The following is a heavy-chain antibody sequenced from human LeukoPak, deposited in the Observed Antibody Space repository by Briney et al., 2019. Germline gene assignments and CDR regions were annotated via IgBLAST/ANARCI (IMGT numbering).Heavy chain of an antibody. D-gene: IGHD3-16*01. Sequence: PSETLSLTCNVSGGSINSNTYNWGWVRQPPGKGLEWIGIIYISGRTFYSSSLKSRVTMSVDTSKNQFSLNLSSVTAADTAVYFCPREVWATHPFDTWGKGKMVTVSS. V-gene: IGHV4-39*07. CDR1: GGSINSNTYN. J-gene: IGHJ3*02. CDR2: IYISGRT. CDR3: PREVWATHPFDT.